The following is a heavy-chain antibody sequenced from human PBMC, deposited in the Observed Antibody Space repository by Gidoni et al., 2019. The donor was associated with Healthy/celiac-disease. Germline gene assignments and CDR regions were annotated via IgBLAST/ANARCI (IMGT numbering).Heavy chain of an antibody. J-gene: IGHJ4*02. D-gene: IGHD3-22*01. CDR2: IIPIFGTA. V-gene: IGHV1-69*01. Sequence: QVQLVQSGAEVTKPGSSVKVSCKASGCTFSSYAISWVRQAPGQGLEWMGGIIPIFGTANDAQKFQGRVTITADESTSTAYMELSSLRSEDTAVYYCARGAGSGYYLPFDYWGQGTLVTVSS. CDR3: ARGAGSGYYLPFDY. CDR1: GCTFSSYA.